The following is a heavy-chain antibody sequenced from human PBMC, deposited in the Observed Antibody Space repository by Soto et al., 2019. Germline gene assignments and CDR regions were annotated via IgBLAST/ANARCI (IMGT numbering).Heavy chain of an antibody. Sequence: GGSLRLSCAASGFTFSSYAMSWVRQAPGKGLEWVSAISGSGGSTYYADSVKGRFTISRDNSKNTLYLQMNSLRAEDTAVYYCAKGAHRNYDILTGYYGYWGQGTLVTSPQ. J-gene: IGHJ4*02. D-gene: IGHD3-9*01. CDR1: GFTFSSYA. CDR2: ISGSGGST. CDR3: AKGAHRNYDILTGYYGY. V-gene: IGHV3-23*01.